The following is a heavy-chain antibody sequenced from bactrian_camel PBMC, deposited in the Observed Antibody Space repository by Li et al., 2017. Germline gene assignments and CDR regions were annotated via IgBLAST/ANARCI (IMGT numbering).Heavy chain of an antibody. CDR2: IASDGRT. V-gene: IGHV3S53*01. CDR1: GNTFIRNC. J-gene: IGHJ4*01. Sequence: SGGGSVQAGGSLRLSCTYSGNTFIRNCMGWFRQAEGQQREGVAAIASDGRTSYSGSVLGRFTVSRDNAKNTLVLQMNSLIPEDTAMYYCAAEPGRDIALVVGSVGVPDFTYKGQGTQVTVS. D-gene: IGHD7*01.